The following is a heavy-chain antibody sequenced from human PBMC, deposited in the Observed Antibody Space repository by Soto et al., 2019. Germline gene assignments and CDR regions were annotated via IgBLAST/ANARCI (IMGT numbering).Heavy chain of an antibody. CDR1: GGSISSGDYY. Sequence: SETLSLTCTVSGGSISSGDYYWSWIRQPPGKGLEWIGYIYYSGSTNYNPSLKNRVTISVDTSKNQFSLKLSSVTAADKAVYYCARATYYGSGSYSPAYYYYGMDVWGQGTTVTVSS. J-gene: IGHJ6*02. D-gene: IGHD3-10*01. CDR2: IYYSGST. CDR3: ARATYYGSGSYSPAYYYYGMDV. V-gene: IGHV4-61*08.